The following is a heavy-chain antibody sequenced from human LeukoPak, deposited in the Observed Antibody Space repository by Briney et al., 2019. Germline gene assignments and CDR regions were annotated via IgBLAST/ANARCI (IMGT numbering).Heavy chain of an antibody. D-gene: IGHD2-21*01. J-gene: IGHJ5*02. V-gene: IGHV4-38-2*02. CDR3: ARDLLAIPSWFDP. Sequence: PSETLSLTCTVSGYSISSGYYWGWIRQPPGKGLEWIGSIYHSGSTYYNPSLKSRVTISVDTSKNQFSLKLSSVTAADTAVYYCARDLLAIPSWFDPWGQGTLVTVSS. CDR2: IYHSGST. CDR1: GYSISSGYY.